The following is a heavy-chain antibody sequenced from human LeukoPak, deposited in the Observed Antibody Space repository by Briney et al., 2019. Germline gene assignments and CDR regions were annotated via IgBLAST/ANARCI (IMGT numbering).Heavy chain of an antibody. CDR3: ARGAMVRGVIITAGAFDI. D-gene: IGHD3-10*01. J-gene: IGHJ3*02. Sequence: ASVKVSCKASGYTFTSYYMHWVRQAPGQGLEWMGIINPSGGSTSYAQKFQGRVTMTRNTSTSTVYMELSSLRSEDTAVYYCARGAMVRGVIITAGAFDIWGQGTMVTVSS. CDR1: GYTFTSYY. V-gene: IGHV1-46*01. CDR2: INPSGGST.